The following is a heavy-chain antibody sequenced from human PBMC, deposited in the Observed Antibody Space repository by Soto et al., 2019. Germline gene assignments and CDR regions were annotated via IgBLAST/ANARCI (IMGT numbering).Heavy chain of an antibody. J-gene: IGHJ6*02. CDR3: ARSVYYYDSSGYYYRYYGMDV. Sequence: SETLSLTCAVYGGSFSGYYWSWIRQPPGKGLEWIGEINHSGSTNYNPSLKSRVTISVDTSKSQFSLKLSSVTAADTAVYYCARSVYYYDSSGYYYRYYGMDVWGQGTTVTVSS. V-gene: IGHV4-34*01. CDR2: INHSGST. CDR1: GGSFSGYY. D-gene: IGHD3-22*01.